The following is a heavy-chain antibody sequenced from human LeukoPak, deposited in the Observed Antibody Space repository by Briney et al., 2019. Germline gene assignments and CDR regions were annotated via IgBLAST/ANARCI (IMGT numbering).Heavy chain of an antibody. CDR3: ARGRRSYSSGWYVYFDY. CDR1: GYTFTSYA. V-gene: IGHV1-3*01. J-gene: IGHJ4*02. Sequence: ASVKVSCKASGYTFTSYAMHWVRQAPGQRLEWMGWINAGNGNTKYSQKFQGRVTITRDTSASTAYMELSSLRSEDTAVYYCARGRRSYSSGWYVYFDYWGREPWSPSPQ. CDR2: INAGNGNT. D-gene: IGHD6-19*01.